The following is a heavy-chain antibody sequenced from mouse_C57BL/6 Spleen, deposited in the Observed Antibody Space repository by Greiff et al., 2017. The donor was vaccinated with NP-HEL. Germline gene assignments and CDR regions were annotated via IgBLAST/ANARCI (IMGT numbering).Heavy chain of an antibody. J-gene: IGHJ2*01. CDR2: FYPGSGST. V-gene: IGHV1-55*01. Sequence: QVQLQQPGAELVKPGSSVKMSCKASGYTFTCYWLTWVTQRPFHCLAFLRDFYPGSGSTNYNEKFKSKATLTVDTSSSTAYMQLSSLTSEDSAVYYCANYGSSWSYWGQGTTLTVSS. D-gene: IGHD1-1*01. CDR3: ANYGSSWSY. CDR1: GYTFTCYW.